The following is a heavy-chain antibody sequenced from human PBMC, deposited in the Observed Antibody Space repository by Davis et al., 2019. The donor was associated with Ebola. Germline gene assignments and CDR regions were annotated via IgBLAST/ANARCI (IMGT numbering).Heavy chain of an antibody. D-gene: IGHD2-15*01. J-gene: IGHJ6*02. CDR2: INGDGTNI. CDR3: ARAGYCNGDSCVGGGMDV. V-gene: IGHV3-74*01. CDR1: GFFLRNHW. Sequence: PGGSLRLSCAASGFFLRNHWMHWVRQGPGKGLVWISYINGDGTNIDYADSVKGRFTISRDTSKNTLYLQMNSLRVEDTAVYYCARAGYCNGDSCVGGGMDVWGQGTTVTVSS.